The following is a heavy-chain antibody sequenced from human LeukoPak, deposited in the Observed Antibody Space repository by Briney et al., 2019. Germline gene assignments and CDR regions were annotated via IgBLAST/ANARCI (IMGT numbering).Heavy chain of an antibody. V-gene: IGHV4-39*01. Sequence: PSETLSLTCTVSGGSISSSSYYWGWIRQPPGKGLEWIGSIYYSGSTYYNPSLKSRVTISVDTSKNQFSLKLSSVTAADTAVHYCARTAENNWFDPWGQGTLVTVSS. J-gene: IGHJ5*02. CDR2: IYYSGST. CDR3: ARTAENNWFDP. CDR1: GGSISSSSYY.